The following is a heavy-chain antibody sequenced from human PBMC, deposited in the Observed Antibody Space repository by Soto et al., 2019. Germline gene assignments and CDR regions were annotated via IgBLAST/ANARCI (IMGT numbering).Heavy chain of an antibody. D-gene: IGHD6-6*01. V-gene: IGHV1-8*01. Sequence: ASVKVSCKASGYTLTSYDINWVRQATGQGLEWMGWMNPNSGNTGYAQKFQGRVTMTRNTSISTAYMELSSLRSEDTAVYYCARGGLIAAEFDYWGQGTLVTVSS. CDR2: MNPNSGNT. J-gene: IGHJ4*02. CDR1: GYTLTSYD. CDR3: ARGGLIAAEFDY.